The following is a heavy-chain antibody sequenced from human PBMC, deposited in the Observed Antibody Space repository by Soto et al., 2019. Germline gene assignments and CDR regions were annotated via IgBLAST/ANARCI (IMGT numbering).Heavy chain of an antibody. J-gene: IGHJ6*02. Sequence: PGGSLRLSCAASGFTFSDYYMSWIRQAPGKGLEWVSYISSSSSYTNYADSVKGRFTISRDNAKNSLYLQMNSLRAEDTAVYYCARDRIEDIVVVPAALKDYYYGMDVWGQGTTVTVSS. D-gene: IGHD2-2*01. CDR2: ISSSSSYT. CDR1: GFTFSDYY. V-gene: IGHV3-11*06. CDR3: ARDRIEDIVVVPAALKDYYYGMDV.